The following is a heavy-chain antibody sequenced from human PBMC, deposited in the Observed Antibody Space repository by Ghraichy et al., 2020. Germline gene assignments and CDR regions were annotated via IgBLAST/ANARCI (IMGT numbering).Heavy chain of an antibody. D-gene: IGHD5-24*01. J-gene: IGHJ4*02. CDR2: ISGSGGST. Sequence: GGSLRLSCAASGFTFSSYAMSWVRQAPGKGLEWVSAISGSGGSTYYADSVKGRFTISRDNSKNTLYLQMNSLRAEDTAVYYCAKSPSTLRWLQFPYFDYWGQGTLVTVSS. CDR1: GFTFSSYA. CDR3: AKSPSTLRWLQFPYFDY. V-gene: IGHV3-23*01.